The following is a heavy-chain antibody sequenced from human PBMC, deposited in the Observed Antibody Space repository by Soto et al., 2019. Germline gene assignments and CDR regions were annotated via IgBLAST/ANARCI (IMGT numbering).Heavy chain of an antibody. CDR1: GYTFTRYG. Sequence: ASVKVSCKASGYTFTRYGISWVRQAPGQGLEWMGWISAYNGNTNYAQKIQGRVTMTTDTSTSTAYMELRSLRSDDTAVYYCAKYLGVVITTCFDYWGQGTLVTVSS. J-gene: IGHJ4*02. CDR3: AKYLGVVITTCFDY. CDR2: ISAYNGNT. V-gene: IGHV1-18*04. D-gene: IGHD3-22*01.